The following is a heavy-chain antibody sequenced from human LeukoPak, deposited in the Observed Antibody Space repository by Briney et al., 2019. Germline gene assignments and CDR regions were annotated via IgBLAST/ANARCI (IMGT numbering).Heavy chain of an antibody. V-gene: IGHV3-74*01. CDR1: GFTFSSTW. D-gene: IGHD5-18*01. CDR2: ITSDGSST. CDR3: ARGLSGVTGYTYGRGIDY. Sequence: GGSLRLSCAASGFTFSSTWMHWVRQAPGKGLVWVSRITSDGSSTIYADSVKGRFTISRDNAKTSLYLQMNSLRAEDTAVYYCARGLSGVTGYTYGRGIDYWGQGTLVTVSS. J-gene: IGHJ4*02.